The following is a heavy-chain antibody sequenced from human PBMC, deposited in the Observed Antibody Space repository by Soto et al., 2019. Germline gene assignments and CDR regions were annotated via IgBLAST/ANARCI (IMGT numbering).Heavy chain of an antibody. CDR2: IYYSGST. D-gene: IGHD4-4*01. CDR1: GGSISSSSYY. Sequence: SETLSLTCTVSGGSISSSSYYWGWIRQPPGKGLEWIGSIYYSGSTYYNPSLKSRVTISVDTSKNQFSLKLSSVTAADTAVYYCASRHYSNLYYYYYYGMDVWGQGTTVTVSS. CDR3: ASRHYSNLYYYYYYGMDV. V-gene: IGHV4-39*01. J-gene: IGHJ6*02.